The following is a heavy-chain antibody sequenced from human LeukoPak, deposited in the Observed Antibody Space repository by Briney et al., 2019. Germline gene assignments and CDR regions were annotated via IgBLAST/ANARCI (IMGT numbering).Heavy chain of an antibody. CDR3: ARTTQNVIVLSA. CDR1: GGSINSGGYY. J-gene: IGHJ5*02. CDR2: FYSSGST. D-gene: IGHD3-22*01. V-gene: IGHV4-61*02. Sequence: SETLSLTCTVSGGSINSGGYYWGWIRQPAGKGLEWIGRFYSSGSTYYNSSLQSRVTVSLDTSKNQFSLKLSSVTAADTAVYFCARTTQNVIVLSAWGQGTLVTVSS.